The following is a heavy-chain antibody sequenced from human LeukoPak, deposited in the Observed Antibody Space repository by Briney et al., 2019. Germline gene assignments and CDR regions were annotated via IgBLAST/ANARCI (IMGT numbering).Heavy chain of an antibody. CDR2: IYYSGSA. J-gene: IGHJ4*02. CDR3: AKHKGNSGLYYFDS. V-gene: IGHV4-39*01. CDR1: GGSISSYSYF. Sequence: SETLSLTCTVSGGSISSYSYFWGWIRQPPGKGLEWIGSIYYSGSAHYNPSLKSRVTISVDTSKNQFSLKLSSVTAADTAVYYCAKHKGNSGLYYFDSWGQGTLVTVSS. D-gene: IGHD1-1*01.